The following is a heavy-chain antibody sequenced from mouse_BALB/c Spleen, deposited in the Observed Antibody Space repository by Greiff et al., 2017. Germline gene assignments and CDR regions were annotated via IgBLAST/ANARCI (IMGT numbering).Heavy chain of an antibody. V-gene: IGHV2-9*02. J-gene: IGHJ3*01. CDR1: GFSLTSYG. Sequence: QVQLKESGPGLVAPSQSLSITCTVSGFSLTSYGVHWVRQPPGKGLAWLGVIWAGGSTNYNSALMSRLSISKDNSKSQVFLKMNSLQTDDTAMYYCAREPFAYWGQGTLVTVSA. CDR3: AREPFAY. CDR2: IWAGGST.